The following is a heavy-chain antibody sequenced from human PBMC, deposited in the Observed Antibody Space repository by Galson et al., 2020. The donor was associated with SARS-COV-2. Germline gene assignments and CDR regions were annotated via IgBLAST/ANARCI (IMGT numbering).Heavy chain of an antibody. V-gene: IGHV1-46*03. CDR3: AREYYYDSSEDYYGIDV. CDR1: GYTFTNYY. CDR2: INPSGGTK. J-gene: IGHJ6*02. Sequence: ASVQVSCKASGYTFTNYYMHWVRQAPGRGLERMGIINPSGGTKAYAQKFQGRVTMTRDTSTSTVYMELSSLRSEDTAVYYCAREYYYDSSEDYYGIDVWGQGTTVTVSS. D-gene: IGHD3-22*01.